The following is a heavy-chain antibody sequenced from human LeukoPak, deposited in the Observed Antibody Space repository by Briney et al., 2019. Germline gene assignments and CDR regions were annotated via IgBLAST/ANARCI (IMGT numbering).Heavy chain of an antibody. CDR3: ARVSTAITDS. CDR2: INHSGST. Sequence: PETLSLTCAVYGGSFSGYYWSWIRQPPGKGLEWIGEINHSGSTNYNPSLKSRVTISVDTSKNQFSLKLSSVTAADTAVYYCARVSTAITDSWGQGTLVTVSS. CDR1: GGSFSGYY. V-gene: IGHV4-34*01. J-gene: IGHJ4*02. D-gene: IGHD5-18*01.